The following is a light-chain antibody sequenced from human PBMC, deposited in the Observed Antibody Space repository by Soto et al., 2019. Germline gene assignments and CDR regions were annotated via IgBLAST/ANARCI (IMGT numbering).Light chain of an antibody. CDR2: GAS. J-gene: IGKJ1*01. CDR1: KSVSSSY. V-gene: IGKV3-20*01. Sequence: ETALAQYLGTLSLSPGVRVTLSCRASKSVSSSYLAWYQQKPGQAPRLLIYGASSRATGIPDRFSGSGSGTDFTLTISGLQSEDFAVYYCQQYNNWPQTLGQGTKVDI. CDR3: QQYNNWPQT.